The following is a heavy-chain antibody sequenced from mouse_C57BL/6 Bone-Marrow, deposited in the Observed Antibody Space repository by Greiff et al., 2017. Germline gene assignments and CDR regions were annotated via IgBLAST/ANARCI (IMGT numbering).Heavy chain of an antibody. V-gene: IGHV14-4*01. CDR1: GFNIKDDY. D-gene: IGHD2-3*01. J-gene: IGHJ2*01. Sequence: EVKLQESGAELVRPGASVKLSCTASGFNIKDDYIHWLKQRPEQGLEWIGWIDPEIGDTEYASKFQGKATITSDTSSNTAYLQLSSLTSEDTAVYYCSSFDGNYFDFWGQGTPLTVAS. CDR3: SSFDGNYFDF. CDR2: IDPEIGDT.